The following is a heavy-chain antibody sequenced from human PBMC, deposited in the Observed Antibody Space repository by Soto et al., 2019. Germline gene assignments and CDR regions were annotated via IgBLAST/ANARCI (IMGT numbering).Heavy chain of an antibody. Sequence: SVKVSCKASGGTFSSYAISWVRQAPGQGLERMGGIIPIFGTANYAQKFQGRVTITADKSTSTAYMELSSLRSEDTAVYYCARVSSGFLDYGMDVWGQGTTVTVSS. D-gene: IGHD6-19*01. J-gene: IGHJ6*02. CDR3: ARVSSGFLDYGMDV. CDR1: GGTFSSYA. CDR2: IIPIFGTA. V-gene: IGHV1-69*06.